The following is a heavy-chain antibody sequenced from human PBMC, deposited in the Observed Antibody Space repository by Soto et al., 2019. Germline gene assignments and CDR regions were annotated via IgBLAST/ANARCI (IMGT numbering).Heavy chain of an antibody. CDR3: ARQFSVYGDYGRYFDF. D-gene: IGHD4-17*01. CDR2: IIPILGIA. V-gene: IGHV1-69*02. CDR1: GGTFSSYT. Sequence: ASVKVSCKASGGTFSSYTISWVRQAPGQGLEWMGRIIPILGIANYAQKFQGRVTITADKSTSTAYMELSSLRSEDTAVYYCARQFSVYGDYGRYFDFWGQGTLVTVSS. J-gene: IGHJ4*02.